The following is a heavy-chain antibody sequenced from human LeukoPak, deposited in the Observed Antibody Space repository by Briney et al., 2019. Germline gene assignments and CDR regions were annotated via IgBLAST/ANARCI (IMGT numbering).Heavy chain of an antibody. V-gene: IGHV3-11*04. Sequence: PGGSLRLSCVASGFTFSDYYMSWIRQAPGKGLEWVSYISSSGSTIYYADSVKGRFTISRDNAKNSLYLQMNSLRAEDTAVYYCAGDRGIIEYSSSRFEFYFDYWGQGTLVTVSS. D-gene: IGHD6-6*01. CDR3: AGDRGIIEYSSSRFEFYFDY. J-gene: IGHJ4*02. CDR1: GFTFSDYY. CDR2: ISSSGSTI.